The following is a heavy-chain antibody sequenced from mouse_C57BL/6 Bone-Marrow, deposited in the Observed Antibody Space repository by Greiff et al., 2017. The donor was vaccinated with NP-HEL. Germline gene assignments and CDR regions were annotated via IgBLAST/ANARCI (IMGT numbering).Heavy chain of an antibody. CDR3: VREGSRIYYYGSSYPYWYFDV. D-gene: IGHD1-1*01. CDR1: GFTFNTYA. V-gene: IGHV10-3*01. CDR2: IRSKSSNYAT. Sequence: EVKLVESGGGLVQPKGSLKLSCAASGFTFNTYAMHWVRQAPGKGLEWVARIRSKSSNYATYYADSVKDSFTISRDDSQSMLYLQMNNLKTEDTVMYYCVREGSRIYYYGSSYPYWYFDVWGTGTTVTVSS. J-gene: IGHJ1*03.